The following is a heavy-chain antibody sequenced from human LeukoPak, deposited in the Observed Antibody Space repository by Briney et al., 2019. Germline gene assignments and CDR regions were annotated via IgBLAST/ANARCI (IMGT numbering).Heavy chain of an antibody. D-gene: IGHD2-21*02. CDR1: GFSFSSYA. Sequence: GGSLRLSCAASGFSFSSYAMSWVRQAPGKGLEWVSSISDSGGNTFYADSVQGRFTISRDKSKNTLYLQMNSLRAEDTAVYYCARRTVTATLFDYWGQGTLVTVSS. V-gene: IGHV3-23*01. J-gene: IGHJ4*02. CDR2: ISDSGGNT. CDR3: ARRTVTATLFDY.